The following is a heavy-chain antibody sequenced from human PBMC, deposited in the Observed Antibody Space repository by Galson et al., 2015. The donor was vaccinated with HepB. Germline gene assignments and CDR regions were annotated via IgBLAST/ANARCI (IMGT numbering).Heavy chain of an antibody. CDR3: TRDSMVRGYYYYYGMDV. CDR2: IRSKAYGGTT. J-gene: IGHJ6*02. Sequence: SLRLSCAASGFTFGDYAMSWFRQAPGKGLEWVGFIRSKAYGGTTEYAASVKGRFTISRDDSKSIAYLQMNSLKTEDTAVYYCTRDSMVRGYYYYYGMDVWGQGTTVTVSS. D-gene: IGHD3-10*01. V-gene: IGHV3-49*03. CDR1: GFTFGDYA.